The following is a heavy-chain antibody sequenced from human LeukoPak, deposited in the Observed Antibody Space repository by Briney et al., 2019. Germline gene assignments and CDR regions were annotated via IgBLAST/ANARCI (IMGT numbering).Heavy chain of an antibody. CDR3: TRGGNSGAFDI. J-gene: IGHJ3*02. V-gene: IGHV4-4*07. D-gene: IGHD4-23*01. CDR1: GGSISSYY. CDR2: IYTSGST. Sequence: PSETLSLTCTVSGGSISSYYWSWIRQPAGKGLEWIGRIYTSGSTNYNPSLKSRVTTSVDTSKNQISLKLSSVTAADTAVYYCTRGGNSGAFDIWGQGTMVTVSS.